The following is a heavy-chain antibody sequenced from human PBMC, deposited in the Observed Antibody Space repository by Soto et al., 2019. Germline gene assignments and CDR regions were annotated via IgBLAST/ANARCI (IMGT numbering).Heavy chain of an antibody. J-gene: IGHJ4*01. D-gene: IGHD1-20*01. V-gene: IGHV3-7*01. Sequence: EEQLVESGGGLVQPGGSLKLSCVVSQISFSSYWMTWVRQAPGKGLECVANINQDGSEKYYEDSVKGRFTISRDNTKNSLYVHMYSLRAEDTATYYRVTDLNWPNYLGHGTLVAVSS. CDR3: VTDLNWPNY. CDR2: INQDGSEK. CDR1: QISFSSYW.